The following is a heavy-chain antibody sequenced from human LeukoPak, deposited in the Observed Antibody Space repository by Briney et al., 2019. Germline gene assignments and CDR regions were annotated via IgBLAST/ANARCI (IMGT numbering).Heavy chain of an antibody. D-gene: IGHD4-17*01. CDR3: AKGHYGDYGAVYFDY. Sequence: GGSLRLSCAASGFTFSSYAMSWVRQAPGKGLEWVSVISGSGGSAYYADSVKGRFTISRDNSKNTLYLQMNSLRAEDTAVYYCAKGHYGDYGAVYFDYWGQGTLVTVSS. CDR2: ISGSGGSA. J-gene: IGHJ4*02. V-gene: IGHV3-23*01. CDR1: GFTFSSYA.